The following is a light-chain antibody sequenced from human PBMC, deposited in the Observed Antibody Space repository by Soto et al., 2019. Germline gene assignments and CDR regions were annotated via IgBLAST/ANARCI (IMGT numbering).Light chain of an antibody. CDR3: QSCDSSLSGSGV. V-gene: IGLV1-40*01. CDR1: SSNIGAGYD. J-gene: IGLJ1*01. CDR2: RNT. Sequence: QSALTQPPSVSGAPGQRVTISCTGSSSNIGAGYDVHWYQQLPGTAPKLLIYRNTNRPSGVPDRFSGSKSGTSASLAITGRQAEDEAAYYCQSCDSSLSGSGVFGTGTKVTVL.